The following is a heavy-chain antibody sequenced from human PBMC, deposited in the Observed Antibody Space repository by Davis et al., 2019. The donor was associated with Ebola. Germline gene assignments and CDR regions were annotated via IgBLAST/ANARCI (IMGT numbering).Heavy chain of an antibody. CDR2: INPSGGST. D-gene: IGHD3-3*01. CDR3: ARVSYDFWSGYYTANWFDP. Sequence: AASVKVSCKASGYTFTGYYMHWVRQAPGQGLEWMGIINPSGGSTSYAQKFQGRVTMTRDTSTSTVYMELSSLRSEDTAVYYCARVSYDFWSGYYTANWFDPWGQGTLVTVSS. V-gene: IGHV1-46*01. J-gene: IGHJ5*02. CDR1: GYTFTGYY.